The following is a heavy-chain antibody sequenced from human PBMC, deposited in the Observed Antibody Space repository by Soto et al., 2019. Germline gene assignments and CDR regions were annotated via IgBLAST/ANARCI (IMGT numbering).Heavy chain of an antibody. V-gene: IGHV3-48*01. Sequence: PGGSLRLSCAASGFTFSSYSMNWVRQAPGKGLEWVSYISSSGSTIYYADSVKGRFTISRDNAKNSLYLQMNSLRAEDTAVYYCAIPFYGSGSYYKVSYGYWGQGTLVTVTS. CDR3: AIPFYGSGSYYKVSYGY. CDR1: GFTFSSYS. D-gene: IGHD3-10*01. CDR2: ISSSGSTI. J-gene: IGHJ4*02.